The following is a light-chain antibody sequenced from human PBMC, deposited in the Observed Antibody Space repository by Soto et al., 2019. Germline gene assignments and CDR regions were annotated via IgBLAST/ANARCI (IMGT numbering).Light chain of an antibody. Sequence: DIQMTQSPPSVSASVGDRVTITCRASQAINGWLSWYQQKPGKAPKLLISVASRLESGVPSRFSGSGAGTEFSLTVTSLQPEDFATYYCQPAFRLPHTFGQGTRLEI. CDR2: VAS. J-gene: IGKJ2*01. CDR3: QPAFRLPHT. V-gene: IGKV1-12*01. CDR1: QAINGW.